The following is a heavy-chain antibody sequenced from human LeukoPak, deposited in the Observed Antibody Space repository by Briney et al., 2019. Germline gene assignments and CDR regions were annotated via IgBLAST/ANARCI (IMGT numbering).Heavy chain of an antibody. CDR3: ARGSTVTTLNWFDP. Sequence: GGSLRLSCAASGFTFSSYSMNWVRQAPGKGLEWVSSISSSSSYIYYADSVKGRFTISRDKAKNSLYLQMNSLRAEDTAVYYCARGSTVTTLNWFDPWGQGTLVTVSS. CDR2: ISSSSSYI. J-gene: IGHJ5*02. D-gene: IGHD4-17*01. CDR1: GFTFSSYS. V-gene: IGHV3-21*01.